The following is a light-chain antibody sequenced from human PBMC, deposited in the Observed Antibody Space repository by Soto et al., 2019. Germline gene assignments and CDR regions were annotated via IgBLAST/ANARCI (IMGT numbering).Light chain of an antibody. CDR2: DVY. V-gene: IGLV2-14*03. J-gene: IGLJ1*01. Sequence: QSALTQPASVSGSPGQSITISCTGTSSDVGGYNYVSWYQQHPGKAPKLIIYDVYNRPSGVSNRFSGSKSGNTTSLTISGLQTEDEADYYCNSWTSRNIYVFGTGTKLTVL. CDR1: SSDVGGYNY. CDR3: NSWTSRNIYV.